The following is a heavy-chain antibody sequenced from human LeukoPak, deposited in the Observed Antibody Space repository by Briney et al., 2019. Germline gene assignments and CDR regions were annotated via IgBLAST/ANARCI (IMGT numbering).Heavy chain of an antibody. CDR3: ARLSPIAAAGPLDY. J-gene: IGHJ4*02. Sequence: GGSLRLSCAASGFTFSNYGMSWVRQAPRKGLEWVSAISGSGGSTHYADSVKGRFTISRDNSKNTLYLQMSSLRAEDTAVYYCARLSPIAAAGPLDYWGQGTLVTVSS. D-gene: IGHD6-13*01. CDR1: GFTFSNYG. V-gene: IGHV3-23*01. CDR2: ISGSGGST.